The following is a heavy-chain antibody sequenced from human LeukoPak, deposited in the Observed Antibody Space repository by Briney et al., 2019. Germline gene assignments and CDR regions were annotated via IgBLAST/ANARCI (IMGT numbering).Heavy chain of an antibody. Sequence: SETLSLTCTVSGVSLSSYYWSWIRQPPGKGLEWIGFMYYSGSTNYNPSLKSRVTISVGTSKKQFSLKLSSVTAADTAVYYCARGNYYDSRTYYRAFDIWGQGTMVTVSS. CDR2: MYYSGST. J-gene: IGHJ3*02. D-gene: IGHD3-22*01. CDR1: GVSLSSYY. V-gene: IGHV4-59*01. CDR3: ARGNYYDSRTYYRAFDI.